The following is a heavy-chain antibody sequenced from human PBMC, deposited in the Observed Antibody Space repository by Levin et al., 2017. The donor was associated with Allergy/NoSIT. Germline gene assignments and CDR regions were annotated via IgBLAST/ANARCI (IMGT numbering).Heavy chain of an antibody. CDR2: IKQDGGET. V-gene: IGHV3-7*04. D-gene: IGHD3-10*01. CDR1: GFTFSDYW. J-gene: IGHJ4*02. Sequence: PGGSLRLSCVASGFTFSDYWMNWVRQAPGKGLEWVANIKQDGGETNYADSMKGRFIISRDNAKNSLFLQMNSLRVDDTAVYYCVRGGFFDRGIIITFWGQGTLVSVSS. CDR3: VRGGFFDRGIIITF.